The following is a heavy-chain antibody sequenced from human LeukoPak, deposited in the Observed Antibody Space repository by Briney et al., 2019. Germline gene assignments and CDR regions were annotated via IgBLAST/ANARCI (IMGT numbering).Heavy chain of an antibody. CDR2: AYYRSKWYI. Sequence: SQTLSLTCAISGDSVSRNNAAWNWIRQSPSRGLEWLGRAYYRSKWYIDYEISVKSRITINPDTSKNQLSLQLKSVTPEDTAVYYCTRVGHAPRSPYYFDYWGQGTLVTVSS. V-gene: IGHV6-1*01. CDR3: TRVGHAPRSPYYFDY. J-gene: IGHJ4*02. CDR1: GDSVSRNNAA.